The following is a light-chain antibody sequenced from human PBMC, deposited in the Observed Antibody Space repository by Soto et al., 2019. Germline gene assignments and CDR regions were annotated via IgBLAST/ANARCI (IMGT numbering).Light chain of an antibody. V-gene: IGKV3-11*01. CDR2: GAS. Sequence: TQSPATLSVSPGERATLSCRASQSVSSNLAWYQQKPGQAHSLLIYGASNRATGIPARFSGSGSGTDFTLTISSLEPEDIAVYYCQQRSNWRVTFGGGTKVDI. CDR3: QQRSNWRVT. CDR1: QSVSSN. J-gene: IGKJ4*01.